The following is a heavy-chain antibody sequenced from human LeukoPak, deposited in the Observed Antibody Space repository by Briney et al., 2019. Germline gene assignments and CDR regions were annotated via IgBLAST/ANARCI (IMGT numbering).Heavy chain of an antibody. D-gene: IGHD3-22*01. J-gene: IGHJ4*02. V-gene: IGHV1-46*01. CDR2: INPSGGST. CDR3: ARAELYYYDGSAYRPLFY. Sequence: ASVKVSCKASGYTFTSYYMHWVRQAPGQGLEWMGIINPSGGSTSYAQKFQGRVTMTRDTSTSTVYMELSSLRSEDTAVYYCARAELYYYDGSAYRPLFYWGQGTLVTVSS. CDR1: GYTFTSYY.